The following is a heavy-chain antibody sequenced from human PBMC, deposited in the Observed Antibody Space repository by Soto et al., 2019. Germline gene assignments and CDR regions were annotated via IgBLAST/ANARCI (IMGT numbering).Heavy chain of an antibody. CDR2: FYTSGNTNY. V-gene: IGHV4-4*07. J-gene: IGHJ5*02. CDR3: ARGNVANYFEP. Sequence: QVQLQESGPGVVKPSETLSLTCIVSGASIRGYYWSWVRQSAGKGLEWIGRFYTSGNTNYNYNPSVQGQVTMSVDKSISTAYLQWSSLKASDAALYYCARGNVANYFEPWGQGTLVTVSS. CDR1: GASIRGYY.